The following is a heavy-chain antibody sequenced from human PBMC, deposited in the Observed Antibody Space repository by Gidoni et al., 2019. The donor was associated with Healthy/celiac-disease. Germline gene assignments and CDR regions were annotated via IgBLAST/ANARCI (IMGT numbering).Heavy chain of an antibody. CDR2: IYYSGST. V-gene: IGHV4-31*03. CDR3: ARSWGDIVVVPAAMSWFDP. CDR1: GGSISSGGYY. J-gene: IGHJ5*02. D-gene: IGHD2-2*01. Sequence: QVQLQESGPGLVKPSQTLSLTCTVSGGSISSGGYYWSWIRQHPGKGLEWIGYIYYSGSTYYNPSLKSRVTISVDTSKNQFSLKLSSVTAADTAVYYCARSWGDIVVVPAAMSWFDPWGQGTLVTVSS.